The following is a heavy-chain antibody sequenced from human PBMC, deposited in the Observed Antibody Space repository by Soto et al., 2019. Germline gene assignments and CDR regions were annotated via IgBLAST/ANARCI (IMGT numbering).Heavy chain of an antibody. Sequence: QVQLVESGGGVVQPGRSLRLSCAASGFTFSSYVMHWVRQAPGKGLEWVAIISYDGNNKYYADSVKGRFTISRDNSKNTLYLQRTSLRAEDTAVYYCARAGCDGGSCYTLVGLRYGMDVWGQGTTVTVSS. CDR1: GFTFSSYV. CDR2: ISYDGNNK. D-gene: IGHD2-15*01. V-gene: IGHV3-30-3*01. J-gene: IGHJ6*02. CDR3: ARAGCDGGSCYTLVGLRYGMDV.